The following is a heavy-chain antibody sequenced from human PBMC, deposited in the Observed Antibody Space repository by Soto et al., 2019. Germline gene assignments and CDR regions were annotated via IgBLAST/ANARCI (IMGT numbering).Heavy chain of an antibody. J-gene: IGHJ4*02. CDR3: ARDGGYCSGGSCTDGEGY. Sequence: ASVKVSCKASGGTFSSYAISWVRQAPGQGLEWMGGIIPIFGTANYAQKFQGRVTITADESTSTAYMELSSLRSEDTAVYYCARDGGYCSGGSCTDGEGYWGQGTLVTVSS. CDR2: IIPIFGTA. V-gene: IGHV1-69*13. CDR1: GGTFSSYA. D-gene: IGHD2-15*01.